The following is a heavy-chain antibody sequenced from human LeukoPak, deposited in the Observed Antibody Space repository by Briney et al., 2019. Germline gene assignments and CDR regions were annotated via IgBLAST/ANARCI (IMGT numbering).Heavy chain of an antibody. J-gene: IGHJ4*02. V-gene: IGHV3-48*02. CDR3: ARVAAGYSVDYFDY. CDR1: GFTFRDYT. CDR2: ISTGSSTT. Sequence: PGGSLRLSCTASGFTFRDYTINWVRQAPGKGLEWVSYISTGSSTTYYADSVKGRFTISRDNVENSLYLQMNSLKDEDTAVYYCARVAAGYSVDYFDYWGQGTLVTVSS. D-gene: IGHD4-23*01.